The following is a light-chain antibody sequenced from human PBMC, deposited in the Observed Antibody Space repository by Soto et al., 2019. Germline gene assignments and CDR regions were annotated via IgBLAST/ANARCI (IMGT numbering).Light chain of an antibody. V-gene: IGKV2-28*01. CDR2: LAS. CDR3: MQGLSTPLT. Sequence: DIVLTQSPLSLPVTPGEPASISCRSSQSLLSSNGYNYLDWYVQRPGQSPQLLNYLASNRASGVPDRFSGSGSGTDFTLKISRMEAEDVGVYYCMQGLSTPLTFGGGTKVEIK. CDR1: QSLLSSNGYNY. J-gene: IGKJ4*01.